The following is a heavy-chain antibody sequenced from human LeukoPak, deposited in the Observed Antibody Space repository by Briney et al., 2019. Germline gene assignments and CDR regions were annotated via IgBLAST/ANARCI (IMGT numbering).Heavy chain of an antibody. CDR1: GGSISSGGYY. D-gene: IGHD2-15*01. V-gene: IGHV4-31*03. CDR3: ARVCSGGSCYSRDAFDI. Sequence: SDTLSLTCTVSGGSISSGGYYWSWIRQHPGKGLEWIGYIYYSGSTYYNPSLKSRVTISVDTSKNQFSLKLSSVTAADTAVYYCARVCSGGSCYSRDAFDIWGQGTMVTVSS. J-gene: IGHJ3*02. CDR2: IYYSGST.